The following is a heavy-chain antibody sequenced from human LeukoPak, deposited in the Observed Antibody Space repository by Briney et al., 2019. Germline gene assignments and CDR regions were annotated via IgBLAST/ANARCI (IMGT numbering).Heavy chain of an antibody. V-gene: IGHV4-34*01. CDR3: ARGAADDSSGYWYYFDY. CDR2: INHSGST. D-gene: IGHD3-22*01. CDR1: GGSFSGYY. J-gene: IGHJ4*02. Sequence: PSETLSLTCAVYGGSFSGYYWSWIRQPPGKGLEWIGEINHSGSTNYNPSLKSRVTISVDTSKNQFSLKLSSVTAADTAVYYCARGAADDSSGYWYYFDYWGQGTLVTVSP.